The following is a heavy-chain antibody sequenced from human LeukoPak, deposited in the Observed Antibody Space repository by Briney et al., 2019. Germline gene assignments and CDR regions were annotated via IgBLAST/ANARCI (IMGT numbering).Heavy chain of an antibody. Sequence: PGGSLRLSCAASGFTFSSYEMNWVRQAPGKGLEWVSYISSSGSTIYYADSVKGQFTISRDNAKNSLYLQMNSLRAEDTAVYYCARDPGSYYLDYWGQGTLVTVSS. CDR1: GFTFSSYE. D-gene: IGHD3-10*01. CDR3: ARDPGSYYLDY. J-gene: IGHJ4*02. V-gene: IGHV3-48*03. CDR2: ISSSGSTI.